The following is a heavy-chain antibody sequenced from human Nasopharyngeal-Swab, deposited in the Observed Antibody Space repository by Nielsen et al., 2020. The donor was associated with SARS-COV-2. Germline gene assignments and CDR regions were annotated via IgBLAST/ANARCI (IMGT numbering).Heavy chain of an antibody. CDR1: GFTFSNAW. Sequence: GESLKISCAASGFTFSNAWMSWVRQAPGKGLEWVGRIKSKTDGGTTDYAAPVKGRFTISRDDSKNTLYLQMNSLRAEDTAVYYCARESYDYYYYYGMDVWGQGTTVTVSS. J-gene: IGHJ6*02. V-gene: IGHV3-15*01. CDR3: ARESYDYYYYYGMDV. CDR2: IKSKTDGGTT.